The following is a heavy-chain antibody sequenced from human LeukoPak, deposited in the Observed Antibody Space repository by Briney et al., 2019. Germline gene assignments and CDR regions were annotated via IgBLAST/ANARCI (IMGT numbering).Heavy chain of an antibody. J-gene: IGHJ4*02. D-gene: IGHD2-15*01. CDR1: GGSISSSSYY. Sequence: SETLSLTCTVSGGSISSSSYYWGWIRQPPGKGLEWIGSIYYSGSTYYNPPLKSRVTISVDTSKNQFSLKLSSVTAADTAVYYCARDLGCSGGSCYSLALDYWGQGTLVTVSS. CDR3: ARDLGCSGGSCYSLALDY. CDR2: IYYSGST. V-gene: IGHV4-39*07.